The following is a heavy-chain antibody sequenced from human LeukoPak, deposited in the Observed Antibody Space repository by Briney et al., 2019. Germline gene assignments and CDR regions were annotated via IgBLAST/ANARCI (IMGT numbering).Heavy chain of an antibody. CDR3: ATRIDCSSTSCYTGDY. V-gene: IGHV3-23*01. D-gene: IGHD2-2*02. J-gene: IGHJ4*02. CDR1: GFTFSSYA. Sequence: GGSLRLSCAVSGFTFSSYAMSWVRQAPGKGLEWVSAISGSGGSTYYADSVKGRFTISRDNSKNTLYLQMNSLRAEDTAVYYCATRIDCSSTSCYTGDYWGQGTLVTVSS. CDR2: ISGSGGST.